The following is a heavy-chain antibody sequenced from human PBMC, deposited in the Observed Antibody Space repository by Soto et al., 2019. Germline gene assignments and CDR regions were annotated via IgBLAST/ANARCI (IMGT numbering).Heavy chain of an antibody. CDR1: GGSISSSNW. CDR3: ARALHYDYVWGSYRYEHYFDY. V-gene: IGHV4-4*02. Sequence: SETLSLTCAVSGGSISSSNWWSWVRQPPGKGLEWIGEIYHSGSTNYNPSLKSRVTISVDKSKNQFSLKLSSVTAADTAVYYCARALHYDYVWGSYRYEHYFDYWGQGTLVTVSS. J-gene: IGHJ4*02. D-gene: IGHD3-16*02. CDR2: IYHSGST.